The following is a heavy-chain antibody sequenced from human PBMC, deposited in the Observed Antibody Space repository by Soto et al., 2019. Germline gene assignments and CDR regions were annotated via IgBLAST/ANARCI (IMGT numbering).Heavy chain of an antibody. D-gene: IGHD3-3*01. CDR1: GGTFSSYA. Sequence: SVKVSCKASGGTFSSYAISWVRQAPGQGLEWMGGVIPIFGTANYAQKFQGRVTITADKSTSTAYMELSSLRSEDTAVYYCARDKPVVPAALSYYDFWSGYGYYGMDVWGQGTTVTVSS. CDR3: ARDKPVVPAALSYYDFWSGYGYYGMDV. J-gene: IGHJ6*02. V-gene: IGHV1-69*06. CDR2: VIPIFGTA.